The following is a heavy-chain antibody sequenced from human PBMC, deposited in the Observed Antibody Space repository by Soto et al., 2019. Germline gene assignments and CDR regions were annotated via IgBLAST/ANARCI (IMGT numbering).Heavy chain of an antibody. J-gene: IGHJ4*02. CDR1: GFTFSSYA. V-gene: IGHV3-30-3*01. D-gene: IGHD2-2*01. CDR3: ARGPSSLTRFDY. CDR2: ISYDGSNK. Sequence: GGSLRLSCAASGFTFSSYAMHWVRQAPGKGLEWVAVISYDGSNKYYADSVKGRFTISRDNSKNTLYLQMNSLRAEDTAVYYCARGPSSLTRFDYWGQGTLVTVYS.